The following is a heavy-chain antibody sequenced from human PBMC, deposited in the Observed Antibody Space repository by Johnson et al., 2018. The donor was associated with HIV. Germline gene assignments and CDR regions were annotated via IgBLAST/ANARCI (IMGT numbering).Heavy chain of an antibody. CDR1: GFTVSSIY. CDR3: AKVGGLRWQTWGAFDI. Sequence: VQLVESGGGLIQPGGSLRLSCAASGFTVSSIYMNWVRQAPGKGLEWVSVIYSGGSTYYADSVKGRFTISRDNSKNTLYLQMNSLRAEDTAVYYCAKVGGLRWQTWGAFDIWGQGTMVTVSS. J-gene: IGHJ3*02. CDR2: IYSGGST. V-gene: IGHV3-66*03. D-gene: IGHD4-23*01.